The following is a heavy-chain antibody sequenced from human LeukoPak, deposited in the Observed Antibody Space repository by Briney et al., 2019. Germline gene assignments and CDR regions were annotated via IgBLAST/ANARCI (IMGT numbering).Heavy chain of an antibody. J-gene: IGHJ3*02. CDR2: ISAYNGNT. V-gene: IGHV1-18*01. D-gene: IGHD2-2*01. CDR3: ARGRYCSSTSCYWDDAFDI. CDR1: GYTFTSYG. Sequence: ASVKVSCKASGYTFTSYGISWGRQAPGQGLEWMGWISAYNGNTNYAQKLQGRVTMTTDTSTSTAYMELRSLRSEDTAVYYCARGRYCSSTSCYWDDAFDIWGQGTMVTVSS.